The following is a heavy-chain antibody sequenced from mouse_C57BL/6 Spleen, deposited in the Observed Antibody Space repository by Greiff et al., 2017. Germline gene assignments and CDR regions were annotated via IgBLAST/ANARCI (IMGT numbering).Heavy chain of an antibody. CDR2: ISSGGSYT. V-gene: IGHV5-6*01. CDR1: GFTFSSYG. D-gene: IGHD1-1*01. Sequence: EVMLVESGGDLVKPGGSLKLSCAASGFTFSSYGMSWVRQTPDKRLEWVATISSGGSYTYYPDSVKGRFTISRDNAKNTLYLQMSSLKSEDTAMYYCARPPITTVVAHWYFDVWGTGTTVTVSS. CDR3: ARPPITTVVAHWYFDV. J-gene: IGHJ1*03.